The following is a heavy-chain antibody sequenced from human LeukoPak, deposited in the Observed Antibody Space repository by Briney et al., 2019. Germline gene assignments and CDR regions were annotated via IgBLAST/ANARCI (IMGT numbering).Heavy chain of an antibody. J-gene: IGHJ4*02. CDR1: EFSVSHNY. D-gene: IGHD1-26*01. CDR2: IHSDGTT. Sequence: GGSLRLSCAASEFSVSHNYMSWVRQAPGKGLEWVSVIHSDGTTHYADSVKGRFTIPRDNSKNTLYLQMNSLRVEDTAMYYCAKDQRWESPHYLDSWGQGTLVTVSS. V-gene: IGHV3-53*01. CDR3: AKDQRWESPHYLDS.